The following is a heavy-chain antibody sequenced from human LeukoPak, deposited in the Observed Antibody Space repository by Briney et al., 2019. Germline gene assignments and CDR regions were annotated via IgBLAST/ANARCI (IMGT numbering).Heavy chain of an antibody. CDR2: ISLYGTYM. J-gene: IGHJ4*02. CDR3: LSSPYTSTWSQYYIDS. Sequence: GGSLRLSCAASGFTFRNYAMNWVRQAPGKGLEWVSSISLYGTYMYYADSVRGRFTISRDNAKNSLFLQMNSLRADDTALYYCLSSPYTSTWSQYYIDSWGQGTLLTVSS. CDR1: GFTFRNYA. D-gene: IGHD6-13*01. V-gene: IGHV3-21*01.